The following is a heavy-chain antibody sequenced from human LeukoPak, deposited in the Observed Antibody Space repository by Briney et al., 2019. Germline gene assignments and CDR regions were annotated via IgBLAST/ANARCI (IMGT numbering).Heavy chain of an antibody. CDR2: ISSSGDST. V-gene: IGHV3-23*01. J-gene: IGHJ4*02. Sequence: PGGSLRLSCAASGFSFSSYAMSWVRQAPGKGLVWVSAISSSGDSTYYADSVKGRFTISRDNSKNTLYLQMNSLGAEDTAVYYCARTTYYYGSGSYASCDYWGQGTLVTVSS. CDR1: GFSFSSYA. CDR3: ARTTYYYGSGSYASCDY. D-gene: IGHD3-10*01.